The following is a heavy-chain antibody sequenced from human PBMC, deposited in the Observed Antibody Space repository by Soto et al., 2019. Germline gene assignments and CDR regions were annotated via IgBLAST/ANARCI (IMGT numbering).Heavy chain of an antibody. CDR3: ARQKHNVDKVGFDY. Sequence: GESLKISFKGSGYSFTSYWISWVRQMPVKGLEWMGRIDPSDSCTNYSPSFQGHVTISADKSISTAYLQWSSLKASDTAMYYCARQKHNVDKVGFDYWGQGTLVTVSS. D-gene: IGHD5-12*01. CDR2: IDPSDSCT. CDR1: GYSFTSYW. J-gene: IGHJ4*02. V-gene: IGHV5-10-1*01.